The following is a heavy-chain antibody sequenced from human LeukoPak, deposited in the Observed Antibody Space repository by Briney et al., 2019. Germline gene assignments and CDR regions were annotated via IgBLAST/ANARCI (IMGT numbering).Heavy chain of an antibody. J-gene: IGHJ5*02. Sequence: GGSLRLSCAASGFTFSSYAMSWVRQAPGKGLAWVSTISGNGDDTYYADSVKGRFTISRDNSKNTLFLQMNSLRDEDTAIYYCAKTTTRSSYYDKTGSNWFDPWGQGTLVTVSS. V-gene: IGHV3-23*01. CDR3: AKTTTRSSYYDKTGSNWFDP. D-gene: IGHD3-22*01. CDR1: GFTFSSYA. CDR2: ISGNGDDT.